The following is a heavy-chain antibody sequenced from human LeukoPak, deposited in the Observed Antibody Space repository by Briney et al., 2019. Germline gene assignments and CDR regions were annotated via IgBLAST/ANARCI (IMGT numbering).Heavy chain of an antibody. V-gene: IGHV3-30-3*02. Sequence: PGGSLRLSCAASGFTFSSYAMHWVRQAPGKGLEWVAVISYDGSNKYYADSVKGRFTISRDNSKNTLYLRMDSLRAEDTAIYYCAKDRLTWPHSNCFDYWGQGTLVTVSS. CDR2: ISYDGSNK. CDR1: GFTFSSYA. J-gene: IGHJ4*02. D-gene: IGHD3-16*01. CDR3: AKDRLTWPHSNCFDY.